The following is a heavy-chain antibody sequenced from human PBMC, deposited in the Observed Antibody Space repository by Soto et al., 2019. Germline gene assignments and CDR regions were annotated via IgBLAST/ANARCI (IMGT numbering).Heavy chain of an antibody. D-gene: IGHD6-19*01. CDR1: GFTFSSYA. J-gene: IGHJ4*02. CDR2: ISGSGGST. V-gene: IGHV3-23*01. CDR3: AKYSSGWYYFDY. Sequence: ESVGGLVQPGGSLRLSCAASGFTFSSYAKSWVRQAPGKGLEWVSAISGSGGSTYYADSVKGRFTISRDNSKNTLYLQMNSLRAEDTAVYYCAKYSSGWYYFDYWGQGTLVTVSS.